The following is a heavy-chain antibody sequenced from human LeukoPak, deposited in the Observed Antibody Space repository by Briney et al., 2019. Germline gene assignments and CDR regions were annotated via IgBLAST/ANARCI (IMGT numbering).Heavy chain of an antibody. Sequence: GGSLRLSCAASGFTFSSYSMNWVRQAPGKGLEWVSSIGSSSSYIYYADSVKGRFTISRDNAKNSLYLQMNSLRAEDTAVYYCARDMGGIVGFYYFYMDVWGKGTTVTVSS. D-gene: IGHD3-16*02. J-gene: IGHJ6*03. CDR2: IGSSSSYI. V-gene: IGHV3-21*01. CDR1: GFTFSSYS. CDR3: ARDMGGIVGFYYFYMDV.